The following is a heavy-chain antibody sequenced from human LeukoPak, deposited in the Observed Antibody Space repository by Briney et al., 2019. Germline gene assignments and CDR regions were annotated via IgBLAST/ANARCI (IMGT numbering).Heavy chain of an antibody. CDR2: IDAGNGNT. Sequence: ASVKVSCKASGGTFSSYAISWVRQAPGQGLEWMGWIDAGNGNTKYSQKFQGRVTITSDTSASTAYMELSSLRSEDTAVYYCARGIAVAATIDFWGQGTLVTVSS. V-gene: IGHV1-3*01. CDR1: GGTFSSYA. J-gene: IGHJ4*02. CDR3: ARGIAVAATIDF. D-gene: IGHD6-19*01.